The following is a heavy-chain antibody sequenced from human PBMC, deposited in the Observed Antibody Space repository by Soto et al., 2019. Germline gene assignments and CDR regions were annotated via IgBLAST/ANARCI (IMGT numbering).Heavy chain of an antibody. D-gene: IGHD3-10*01. J-gene: IGHJ6*02. CDR1: GFTFRTYT. CDR3: ARDRGYDAHDYYYNARDG. V-gene: IGHV3-21*01. Sequence: PGGSLRLSCISSGFTFRTYTMNWVRPAPGKGLEWVSGIRGFSPYTFYAESVKGRFTISRDNAKNSLYLQMDSLRAEDTAVYYFARDRGYDAHDYYYNARDGWGQGTTVTVSS. CDR2: IRGFSPYT.